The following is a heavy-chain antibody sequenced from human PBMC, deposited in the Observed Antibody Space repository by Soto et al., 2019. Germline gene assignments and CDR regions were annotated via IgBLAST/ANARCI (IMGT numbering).Heavy chain of an antibody. CDR1: GASLSSGSYY. CDR2: IYYSGST. Sequence: XTLSPASTVSGASLSSGSYYWSWIRQPPGKGVEWVWYIYYSGSTNYNPSLNIRVTTSVDTSNNKFSMKLSSVTAADKALYYCSRDPRNVGIFGVVMRNFDYWGQGTLGTVSS. J-gene: IGHJ4*02. V-gene: IGHV4-61*01. D-gene: IGHD3-3*01. CDR3: SRDPRNVGIFGVVMRNFDY.